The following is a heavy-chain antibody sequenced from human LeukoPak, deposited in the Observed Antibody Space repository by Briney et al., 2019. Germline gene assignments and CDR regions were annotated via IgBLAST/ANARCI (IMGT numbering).Heavy chain of an antibody. Sequence: GGSPRLSCAASGFTFSSYRMKWVRQAPGKGLEWVSSITSTSTIYYADSVKGRFTISRDNAKNSLYLQMNSLRDEDTAVYYCARGPYGMDVWGQGTTVTVSS. CDR3: ARGPYGMDV. CDR1: GFTFSSYR. J-gene: IGHJ6*02. V-gene: IGHV3-48*02. CDR2: ITSTSTI.